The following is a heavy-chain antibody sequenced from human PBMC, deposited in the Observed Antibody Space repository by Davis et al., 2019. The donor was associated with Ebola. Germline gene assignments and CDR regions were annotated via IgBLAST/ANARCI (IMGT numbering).Heavy chain of an antibody. V-gene: IGHV4-34*01. D-gene: IGHD6-13*01. CDR3: ARGALIPAAGTGKDFDY. CDR1: VGSFSGYD. CDR2: INHSGST. Sequence: SETLSLTCAVYVGSFSGYDWSWIRLPPGKGLEWIGEINHSGSTNYNPSLKSRVTMSVDTSKNQFSLNLYSVTAADTAVYYCARGALIPAAGTGKDFDYWGQGTLVTVSS. J-gene: IGHJ4*02.